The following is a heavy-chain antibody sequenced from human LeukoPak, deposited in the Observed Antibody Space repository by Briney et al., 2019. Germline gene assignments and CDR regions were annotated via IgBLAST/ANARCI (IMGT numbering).Heavy chain of an antibody. D-gene: IGHD1-26*01. V-gene: IGHV1-18*01. Sequence: ASVKVSCKASGYTFTSYGISWVRQAPGQGPEWMGWVSAYNGNTNYAQKLQGRVTMTTDTSTSTAYMELRSLRSDDTAVYYCARSSGSYGDLLYYFDYWGQGTLVTVSS. CDR2: VSAYNGNT. J-gene: IGHJ4*02. CDR3: ARSSGSYGDLLYYFDY. CDR1: GYTFTSYG.